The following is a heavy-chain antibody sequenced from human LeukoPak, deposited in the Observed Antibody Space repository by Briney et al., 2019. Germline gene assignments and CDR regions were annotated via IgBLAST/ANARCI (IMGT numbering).Heavy chain of an antibody. V-gene: IGHV3-23*01. CDR1: GFTFNNYA. CDR2: ITGSGAST. CDR3: ARNQDSSWYYYYMDV. D-gene: IGHD6-13*01. Sequence: SGGSLGLSCAASGFTFNNYAMTWVRQAPGKGLEWVTTITGSGASTYSADSVRGRFTISRDNSKNTLFLQMNSLRADDTAVYYCARNQDSSWYYYYMDVWGIGAMVTVSS. J-gene: IGHJ6*03.